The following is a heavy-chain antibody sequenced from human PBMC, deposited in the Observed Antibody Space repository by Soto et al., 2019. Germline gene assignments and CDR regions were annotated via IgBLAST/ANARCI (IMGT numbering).Heavy chain of an antibody. CDR2: ISYDGSNK. CDR3: AKDLDYGDYYYYMDV. Sequence: QVQLVESGGGVVQPGGSLRLSCAASGFTFSSYGMHWVRQAPGKGLEWVAVISYDGSNKYYADSVEGRFTISRDNSKNTLYLQMNSLRAEDTAVYYCAKDLDYGDYYYYMDVWGKGTTVTVSS. V-gene: IGHV3-30*18. J-gene: IGHJ6*03. D-gene: IGHD4-17*01. CDR1: GFTFSSYG.